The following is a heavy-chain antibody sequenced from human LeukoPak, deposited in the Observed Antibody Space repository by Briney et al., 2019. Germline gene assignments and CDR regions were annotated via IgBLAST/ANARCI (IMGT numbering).Heavy chain of an antibody. CDR1: GGTFSTYA. CDR3: ARSRGAVAGTGFDY. CDR2: IIPIFGTA. V-gene: IGHV1-69*06. Sequence: SVKVSFKASGGTFSTYAISWVRQAPGQGLEWMGGIIPIFGTANYAHKFQGRVTITADKSTSTAYMELSNLRSEDTAVYYCARSRGAVAGTGFDYWGQGTLVTVSS. D-gene: IGHD6-19*01. J-gene: IGHJ4*02.